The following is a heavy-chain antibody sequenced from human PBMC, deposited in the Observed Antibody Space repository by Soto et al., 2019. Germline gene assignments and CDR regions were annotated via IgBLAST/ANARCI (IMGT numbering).Heavy chain of an antibody. D-gene: IGHD3-22*01. CDR1: GGSISSGDYY. V-gene: IGHV4-30-4*01. CDR3: ARWPRITMIRGNYFDY. CDR2: IYYSGST. Sequence: KPSETLSLTCTVSGGSISSGDYYWSWIRQPPGKGLEWIGYIYYSGSTYYNPSLKSRVTISVDTSKNQFSLKLSSVTAADTAVYYCARWPRITMIRGNYFDYWGQGTLVTVSS. J-gene: IGHJ4*02.